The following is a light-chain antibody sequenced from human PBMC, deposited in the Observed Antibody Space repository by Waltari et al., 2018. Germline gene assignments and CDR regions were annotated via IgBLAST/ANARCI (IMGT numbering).Light chain of an antibody. V-gene: IGKV3-11*01. J-gene: IGKJ4*01. Sequence: SCRAIQSVTNYLAWYQQKPGQAPRLHIYVTAIRATGIPARFSGSGFVTYFTLTISSLEPGDFAVYYCQQRRDWPLTFGGGTKVEIK. CDR2: VTA. CDR3: QQRRDWPLT. CDR1: QSVTNY.